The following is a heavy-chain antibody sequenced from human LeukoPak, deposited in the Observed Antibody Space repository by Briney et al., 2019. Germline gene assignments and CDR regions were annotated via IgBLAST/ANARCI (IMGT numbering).Heavy chain of an antibody. Sequence: GGSLRLSCAASGFTVSSNYMSWVRQAPWKGLEWVSVIYSGGSTYYADSVKGRFTISRDNSKNTLYLQMNSLRGEDTAVYYCARDEGISHVWNFVYWGQGTLVTVSS. CDR2: IYSGGST. CDR3: ARDEGISHVWNFVY. V-gene: IGHV3-66*01. D-gene: IGHD3-16*01. CDR1: GFTVSSNY. J-gene: IGHJ4*02.